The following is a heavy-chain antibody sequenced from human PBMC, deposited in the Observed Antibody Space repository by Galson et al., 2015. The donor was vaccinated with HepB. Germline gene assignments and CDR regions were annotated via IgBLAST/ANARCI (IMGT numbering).Heavy chain of an antibody. J-gene: IGHJ4*02. Sequence: SLRLSCAASGFTFSDYYMSWIRQAPGKGLEWVSYISSSSSYTNYADSVKGRFTISRDNAKNSLYLQMNSLRAEDTAVYYCARVDLWDGYTFDYWGQGTLVTVSS. D-gene: IGHD5-24*01. CDR1: GFTFSDYY. CDR3: ARVDLWDGYTFDY. CDR2: ISSSSSYT. V-gene: IGHV3-11*06.